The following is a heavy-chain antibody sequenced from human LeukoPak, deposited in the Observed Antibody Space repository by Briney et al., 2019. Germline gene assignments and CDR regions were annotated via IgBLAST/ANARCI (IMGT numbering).Heavy chain of an antibody. V-gene: IGHV3-30*02. D-gene: IGHD6-19*01. Sequence: GGSLRLSCAASSFTFITYGMHWLRQAPGKGLEWVAFIRYDGTNKYYADSVKGRFTISRDSSKNTLYLQMNSLRAEDTAVYFCAKDRARYGSGWPGLDYWGQGTLVTVPS. J-gene: IGHJ4*02. CDR1: SFTFITYG. CDR3: AKDRARYGSGWPGLDY. CDR2: IRYDGTNK.